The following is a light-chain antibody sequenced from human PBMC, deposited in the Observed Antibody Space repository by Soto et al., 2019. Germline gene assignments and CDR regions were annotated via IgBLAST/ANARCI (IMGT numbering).Light chain of an antibody. CDR1: NSDVGSYNL. J-gene: IGLJ1*01. V-gene: IGLV2-23*02. CDR2: EVS. CDR3: CSYTHTGTYV. Sequence: QSALTQSASVSGSPGQSVTLSCTGTNSDVGSYNLVSWYQQHPGKAPKLIIYEVSKRPSGVSNRFSGSKSGNTASLTISGLQAEDEADYYCCSYTHTGTYVFASGTKLTV.